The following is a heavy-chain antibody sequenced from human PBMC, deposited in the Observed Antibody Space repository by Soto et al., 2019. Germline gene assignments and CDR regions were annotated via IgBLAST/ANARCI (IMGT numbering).Heavy chain of an antibody. CDR2: IWYDGSNK. J-gene: IGHJ5*02. V-gene: IGHV3-33*01. D-gene: IGHD2-2*01. Sequence: QVQLVESGGGVVQPGRSLRLSCAASGFTFSSDGMHWVRQAPGKGLEWVAVIWYDGSNKYYADSVKGRFTISRDNSKNTLSLQMNSLRAEDTAVSYCARGLEVVVVPADISLGWFDPWGQGTLVTVSS. CDR1: GFTFSSDG. CDR3: ARGLEVVVVPADISLGWFDP.